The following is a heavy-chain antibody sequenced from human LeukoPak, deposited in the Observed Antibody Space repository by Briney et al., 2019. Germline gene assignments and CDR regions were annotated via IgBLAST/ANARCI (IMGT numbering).Heavy chain of an antibody. J-gene: IGHJ6*03. V-gene: IGHV3-21*01. CDR2: ISTVSTYT. D-gene: IGHD3-3*01. Sequence: GGSLRLSCAASGFTFSDYSINWVRQAPGKGLEWVSSISTVSTYTNYADSVKGRFSISRDNAKGLLYLRMSNLRDEDTGVYYCARDASGYFHYYYMDVWGKGTTVTVSS. CDR1: GFTFSDYS. CDR3: ARDASGYFHYYYMDV.